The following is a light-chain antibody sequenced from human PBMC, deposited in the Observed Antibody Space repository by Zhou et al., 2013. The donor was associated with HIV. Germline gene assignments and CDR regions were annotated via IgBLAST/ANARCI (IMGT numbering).Light chain of an antibody. CDR1: SSNIASNF. CDR3: QTWDRSLSAVV. J-gene: IGLJ2*01. V-gene: IGLV1-51*02. CDR2: EDN. Sequence: QSVLTQPPSVSAAPGQRVTISCSGSSSNIASNFVCWFQQLPGTAPKLLIHEDNQRPSGIPDRFSASKSGTSVTLAITGLQTGDEGDYYCQTWDRSLSAVVFGGGTKLDRP.